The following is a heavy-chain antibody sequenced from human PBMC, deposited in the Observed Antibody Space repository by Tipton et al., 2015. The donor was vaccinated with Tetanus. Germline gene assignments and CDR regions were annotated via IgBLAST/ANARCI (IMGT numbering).Heavy chain of an antibody. V-gene: IGHV4-30-4*08. CDR2: IHHSGLA. Sequence: TLSLTCTVSGGSISTRNYFWGWIRQAPGKGLEWIAFIHHSGLAFSKPSLKSRVSISIDTSQNQFSLRLTSVTAADTAVYFCARNVYTVTNDAFDIWGHGTLVNVSS. CDR3: ARNVYTVTNDAFDI. J-gene: IGHJ3*02. CDR1: GGSISTRNYF. D-gene: IGHD4-11*01.